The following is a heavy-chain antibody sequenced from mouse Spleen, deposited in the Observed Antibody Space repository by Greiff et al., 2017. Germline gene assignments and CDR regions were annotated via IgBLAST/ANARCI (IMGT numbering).Heavy chain of an antibody. CDR1: GFNIKDYY. J-gene: IGHJ2*01. D-gene: IGHD2-3*01. V-gene: IGHV14-2*01. CDR2: IDPEDGET. Sequence: EVKLMESGAELVKPGASVKLSCTASGFNIKDYYMHWVKQRTEQGLEWIGRIDPEDGETKYAPKFQGKATITADTSSNTAYLQLSSLTSEDTAVYYCASLIYDGYYGGFFDYWGQGTTLTVSS. CDR3: ASLIYDGYYGGFFDY.